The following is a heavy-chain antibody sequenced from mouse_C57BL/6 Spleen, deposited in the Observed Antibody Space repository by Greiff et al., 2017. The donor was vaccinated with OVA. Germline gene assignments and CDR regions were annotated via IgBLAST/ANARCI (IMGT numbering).Heavy chain of an antibody. V-gene: IGHV1-52*01. CDR1: GYTFTSYW. J-gene: IGHJ2*01. CDR2: IDPSDSET. Sequence: QVQLQQPGAELVRPGSSVKLSCKASGYTFTSYWMHWVKQRPIQGLEWIGNIDPSDSETHYNQKFKDKATLTVDKSSSTAYMQLSSLTSDDSAVYYCARSRRTPGDYFDYWGQGTTLTVSS. CDR3: ARSRRTPGDYFDY.